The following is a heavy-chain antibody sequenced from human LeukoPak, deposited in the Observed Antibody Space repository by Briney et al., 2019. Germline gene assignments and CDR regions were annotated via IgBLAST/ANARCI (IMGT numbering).Heavy chain of an antibody. Sequence: GGSLRLSCETSGFTFTSYWMSWVRQTPGKGLEWVANMKQDGTERYYVDSVKGRFTISRDNAKNSLYLQMNSLRAEDTAVYYCARARYYYDSSGYLYWGQGTLVTVSS. CDR2: MKQDGTER. CDR3: ARARYYYDSSGYLY. V-gene: IGHV3-7*01. J-gene: IGHJ4*02. CDR1: GFTFTSYW. D-gene: IGHD3-22*01.